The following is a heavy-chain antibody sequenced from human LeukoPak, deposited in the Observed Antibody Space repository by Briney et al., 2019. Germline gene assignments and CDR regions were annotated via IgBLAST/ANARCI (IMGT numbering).Heavy chain of an antibody. D-gene: IGHD3-22*01. Sequence: PGGSLRLSCAASGFTFSSYWMHWVRQAPGKGLVWVSRINSDGSSTSYADSVKGRFTISRDNAKNTLYLQMNSLRAEDTAVYYCARGPVSGYYQACDYWGQGTLVTVSS. CDR1: GFTFSSYW. CDR3: ARGPVSGYYQACDY. V-gene: IGHV3-74*01. J-gene: IGHJ4*02. CDR2: INSDGSST.